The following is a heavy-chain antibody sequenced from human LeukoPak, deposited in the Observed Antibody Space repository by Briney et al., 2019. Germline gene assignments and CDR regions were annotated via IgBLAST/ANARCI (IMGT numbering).Heavy chain of an antibody. CDR2: IYYSGST. CDR3: ARSLMGYDSSGYYYEFDY. D-gene: IGHD3-22*01. J-gene: IGHJ4*02. CDR1: GGSISSSSYY. Sequence: MTSETLSLTCTVSGGSISSSSYYWGWLRPPPGKGLEWIVSIYYSGSTYYNPSLKSRVTISVDTSKNQFSLKLSSVTAADTAVYYCARSLMGYDSSGYYYEFDYWGQGTLVTVSS. V-gene: IGHV4-39*01.